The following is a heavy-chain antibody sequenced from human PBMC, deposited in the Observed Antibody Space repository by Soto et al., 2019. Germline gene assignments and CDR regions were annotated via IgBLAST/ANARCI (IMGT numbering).Heavy chain of an antibody. CDR3: ARSSLLLGASRYDAFDI. J-gene: IGHJ3*02. CDR1: GYSFTSYW. CDR2: IYPGDSDT. D-gene: IGHD3-10*01. Sequence: PGESLKISCKGSGYSFTSYWIGWVHQMPGKGLEWMGIIYPGDSDTRYSPSFQGQVTISADKSISTAYLQWSSLKASDTAMYYCARSSLLLGASRYDAFDIWGQGTMVTVSS. V-gene: IGHV5-51*07.